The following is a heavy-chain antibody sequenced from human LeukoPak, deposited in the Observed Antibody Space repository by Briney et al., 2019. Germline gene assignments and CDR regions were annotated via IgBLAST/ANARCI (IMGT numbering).Heavy chain of an antibody. V-gene: IGHV1-69*05. CDR1: GYTFTSYG. CDR3: TVRGGDWNPFDY. J-gene: IGHJ4*02. Sequence: SVKVSCKASGYTFTSYGISWVRQAPGQGLEWMGGIIPIFGTANYAQKFQGRVTITTDESTSTAYMELSSLRSEDTAVYYCTVRGGDWNPFDYWGQGTLVTVSS. CDR2: IIPIFGTA. D-gene: IGHD2-21*01.